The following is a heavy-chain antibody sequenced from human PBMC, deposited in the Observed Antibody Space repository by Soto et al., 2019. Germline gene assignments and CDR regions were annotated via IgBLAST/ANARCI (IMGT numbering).Heavy chain of an antibody. CDR1: GYTFTNYG. Sequence: QVQLVQSGAEVKKPGASVKVSCKASGYTFTNYGITWVRQAPGQGLEWMGWINAYNGNRNYAQKLQGRVTMTTETSTSTAYMELRRLRSDDTAGYYCARDWFGGAYWGQGTLVTVSS. D-gene: IGHD3-16*01. J-gene: IGHJ4*02. CDR3: ARDWFGGAY. V-gene: IGHV1-18*01. CDR2: INAYNGNR.